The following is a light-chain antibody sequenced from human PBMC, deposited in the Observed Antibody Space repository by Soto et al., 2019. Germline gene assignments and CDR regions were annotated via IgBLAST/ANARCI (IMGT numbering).Light chain of an antibody. J-gene: IGLJ2*01. V-gene: IGLV2-14*01. CDR2: DVS. Sequence: QSALTQPASVSGSPGQSITISCTGSSSDIGDYKYVSWYKQHPGKAPKLMIYDVSNRPSGVSNRFSGSKSGNTASLTISGLQEEDEDDYYCSSYTSTNVVIFGGGTKLTVL. CDR1: SSDIGDYKY. CDR3: SSYTSTNVVI.